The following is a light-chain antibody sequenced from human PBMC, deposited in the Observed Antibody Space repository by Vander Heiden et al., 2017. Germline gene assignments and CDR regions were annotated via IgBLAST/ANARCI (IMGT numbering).Light chain of an antibody. J-gene: IGKJ1*01. CDR2: KAS. V-gene: IGKV1-5*03. Sequence: DIQMTQSPSTLSGSAGDRVTITCRASQSISSWLAWYQQKPGKAPKLLIYKASSLESGVPSRFSGSGSGTEFTLTISSLQPDDFATYYCQQYNSYSGTFGQGTKVEIK. CDR3: QQYNSYSGT. CDR1: QSISSW.